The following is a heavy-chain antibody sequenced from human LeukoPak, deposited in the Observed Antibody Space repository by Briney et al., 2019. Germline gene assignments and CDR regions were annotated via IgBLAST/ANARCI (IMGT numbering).Heavy chain of an antibody. CDR2: INHSGST. V-gene: IGHV4-34*01. Sequence: SDTLSLTCAVYGGSFSGYYWSWIRQPPGKGLEWIGEINHSGSTNYNSSLKSRVTISVDTSKNQCSLKRSSVTAADTAVYYCAMNDYGSGSYRDYWGQGTLVTVSS. CDR3: AMNDYGSGSYRDY. D-gene: IGHD3-10*01. CDR1: GGSFSGYY. J-gene: IGHJ4*02.